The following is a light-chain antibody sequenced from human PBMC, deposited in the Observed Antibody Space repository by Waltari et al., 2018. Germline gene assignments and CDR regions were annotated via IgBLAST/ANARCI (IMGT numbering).Light chain of an antibody. CDR2: GAS. CDR1: QSVSSN. V-gene: IGKV3-15*01. J-gene: IGKJ4*01. CDR3: LQWSV. Sequence: EIVMTQSPATLSVSPGERATLSCRASQSVSSNLAWYQQKPGQAPRLLIYGASTRATGIPARFSGSVSGTEFTLTISSLQSEDFAVYFCLQWSVFGGCAKVEIK.